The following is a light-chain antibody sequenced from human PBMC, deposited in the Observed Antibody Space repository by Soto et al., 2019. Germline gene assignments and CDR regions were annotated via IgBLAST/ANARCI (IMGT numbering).Light chain of an antibody. J-gene: IGKJ1*01. V-gene: IGKV4-1*01. Sequence: DIVMTQSPDSLAVSLGERATINCRTSQSVLYSSNNKNYLAWYQHKPGQPPKVLIYWASTRESGVPDRFSGSVSGTDFTLTSSSLHAEDVAVYYCQQYYSTAWTFGQGTKVELK. CDR3: QQYYSTAWT. CDR2: WAS. CDR1: QSVLYSSNNKNY.